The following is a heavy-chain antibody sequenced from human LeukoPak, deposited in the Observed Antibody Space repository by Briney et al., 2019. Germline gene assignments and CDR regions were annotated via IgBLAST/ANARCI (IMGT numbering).Heavy chain of an antibody. Sequence: GESLKTSCKGSGYSFTSYWIGWVRQMPGKGLEWMGIIYPGDSDTRYSPSFQGQVTISADKSISTAYLQWSSLKASDTAMYYCARRTPGSGSFDAFAIWGQGTMVTVSS. J-gene: IGHJ3*02. CDR2: IYPGDSDT. D-gene: IGHD3-10*01. CDR3: ARRTPGSGSFDAFAI. V-gene: IGHV5-51*01. CDR1: GYSFTSYW.